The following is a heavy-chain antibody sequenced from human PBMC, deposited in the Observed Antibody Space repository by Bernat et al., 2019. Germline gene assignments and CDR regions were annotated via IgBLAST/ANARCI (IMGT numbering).Heavy chain of an antibody. Sequence: QVQLVQSGAEVKKPGASVKVSCKASGYIFTGYYMHWVRQAPGQGLEWMGWINPNSGGTNYAQKLQGWVTRTRDTSISTAYMELSRLRSDDTAVDYCAREGGAGAYYYYGMDVWGQGTTVTVSS. CDR1: GYIFTGYY. CDR2: INPNSGGT. J-gene: IGHJ6*02. CDR3: AREGGAGAYYYYGMDV. D-gene: IGHD3-10*01. V-gene: IGHV1-2*04.